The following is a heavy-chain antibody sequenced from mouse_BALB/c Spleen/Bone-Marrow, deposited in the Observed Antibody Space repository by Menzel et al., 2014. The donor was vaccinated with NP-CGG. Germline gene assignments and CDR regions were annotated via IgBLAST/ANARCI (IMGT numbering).Heavy chain of an antibody. CDR3: ARGHYYGSSYYAMDY. CDR1: GYTFTDYA. Sequence: VQLVESGAELVRPGVSVKISCKGSGYTFTDYAMHWVKQSHAKSLEWIGVISTYYGDASYNQKFKGKATMTVDKSSSTAYMELARLTSEDSAIYYCARGHYYGSSYYAMDYWGQGTSVTVPS. V-gene: IGHV1S137*01. CDR2: ISTYYGDA. J-gene: IGHJ4*01. D-gene: IGHD1-1*01.